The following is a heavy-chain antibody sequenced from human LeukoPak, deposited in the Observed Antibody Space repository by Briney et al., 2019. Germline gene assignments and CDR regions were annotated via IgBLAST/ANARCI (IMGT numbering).Heavy chain of an antibody. CDR3: AKDHDPYYYDSSGYPLDY. CDR2: IWYDGSNK. CDR1: GFTFSSYG. D-gene: IGHD3-22*01. J-gene: IGHJ4*02. Sequence: GGSLRLSCAASGFTFSSYGMHWVRQAPGKGLEWVAVIWYDGSNKYYADSVKGRFTISRDNSQNTLYLQMNSLRAEDTAVYYCAKDHDPYYYDSSGYPLDYWGQGTLVTVSS. V-gene: IGHV3-33*06.